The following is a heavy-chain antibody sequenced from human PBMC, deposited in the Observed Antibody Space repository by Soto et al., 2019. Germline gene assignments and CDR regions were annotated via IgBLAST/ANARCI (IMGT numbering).Heavy chain of an antibody. J-gene: IGHJ5*02. D-gene: IGHD1-20*01. CDR3: AKGFNWNRVEP. CDR1: VFTVSNTY. Sequence: VGSLRLSCESSVFTVSNTYMSCIRDSPGRGLEWVSIIYGGGRTYYTDSVKGRFTISKDNSRNTVYLQMNSLRAEDTALYYCAKGFNWNRVEPWGQRTKENVSS. V-gene: IGHV3-53*01. CDR2: IYGGGRT.